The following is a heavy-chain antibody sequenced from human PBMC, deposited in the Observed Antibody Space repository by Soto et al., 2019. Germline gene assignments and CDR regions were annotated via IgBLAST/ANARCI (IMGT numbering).Heavy chain of an antibody. Sequence: QVQLVQSGAEVKKPGSSVKVSCKASVGTFSSYAISWVRQAPGQGLEWMGGSIPIFGTANYAQKFQGRVNVPPDESTSTAYMELSSLSSEDTAVYYCARDAEGDSGWYFDLWGRGTLLTVSS. CDR1: VGTFSSYA. V-gene: IGHV1-69*05. CDR2: SIPIFGTA. J-gene: IGHJ2*01. D-gene: IGHD2-21*02. CDR3: ARDAEGDSGWYFDL.